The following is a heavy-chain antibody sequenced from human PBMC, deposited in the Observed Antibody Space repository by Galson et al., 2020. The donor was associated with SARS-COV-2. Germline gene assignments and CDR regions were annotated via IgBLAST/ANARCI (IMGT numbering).Heavy chain of an antibody. J-gene: IGHJ4*02. Sequence: ASVKVSCKTSGFTFTNYGFNWVRQAPGQGLEWMGWISAYSGNTNYEQKLQDRVTMTTDTSTSTAYMELRSLGSDDTAVYFCARTECYTNYADYWGQGTLVTVSS. CDR2: ISAYSGNT. CDR3: ARTECYTNYADY. D-gene: IGHD2-21*01. CDR1: GFTFTNYG. V-gene: IGHV1-18*04.